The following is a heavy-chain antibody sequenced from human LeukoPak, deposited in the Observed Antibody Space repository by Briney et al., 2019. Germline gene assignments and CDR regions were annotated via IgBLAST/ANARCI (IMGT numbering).Heavy chain of an antibody. CDR2: IHHTGKT. J-gene: IGHJ3*01. V-gene: IGHV4-59*01. CDR3: TREINYYGGTGHYSDAFDV. CDR1: GASISTYF. D-gene: IGHD3-22*01. Sequence: SETLSLTCTVSGASISTYFWTWIRQSPGKGLEWIGYIHHTGKTNYNPSLRSRLSLSVDASKNQFSLNLSSVTAADTAVYYCTREINYYGGTGHYSDAFDVWGQGTMVTVSS.